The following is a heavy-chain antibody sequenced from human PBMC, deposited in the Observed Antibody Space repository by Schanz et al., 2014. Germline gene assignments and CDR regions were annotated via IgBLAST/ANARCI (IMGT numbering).Heavy chain of an antibody. D-gene: IGHD6-6*01. V-gene: IGHV3-11*04. Sequence: QVQLVESGGGLVKPGGSLRLSCAASGFTFSDYYMSWIRQAPGKGLEWVSGISDNGISTYYADSVKGRFTISRDNGKKSLYLQMNSLRAEDTAVYYCATEGPRGTRHPINYYYAMDNWGQGTKVTV. J-gene: IGHJ6*02. CDR2: ISDNGIST. CDR3: ATEGPRGTRHPINYYYAMDN. CDR1: GFTFSDYY.